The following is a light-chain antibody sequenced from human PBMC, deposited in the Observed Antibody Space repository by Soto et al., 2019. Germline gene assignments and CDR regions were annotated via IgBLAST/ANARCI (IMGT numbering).Light chain of an antibody. Sequence: QSVLTQPPSASGTPGQRVTISCSGSSSNIGSNTVNWDQQLPGTAPKLLIYSNSQRPSGVPDRFSGSKSGTSASLAISGLQSEDEADYYCAAWDDSLYVAVFGGGTQLTVL. CDR1: SSNIGSNT. CDR3: AAWDDSLYVAV. V-gene: IGLV1-44*01. J-gene: IGLJ7*01. CDR2: SNS.